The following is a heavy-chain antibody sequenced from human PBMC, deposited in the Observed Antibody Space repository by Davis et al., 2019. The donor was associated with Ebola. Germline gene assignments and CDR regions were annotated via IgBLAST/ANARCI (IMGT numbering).Heavy chain of an antibody. CDR1: GDSVSSKIVA. CDR3: ARGGAVAPD. Sequence: SQTLSPTCAISGDSVSSKIVAWNWIRQSPSRGLEWLGRTYYRSEWYYDYAVSVKSRTVIDPDTSKNQFSLQLKSVTPEDTAVYYCARGGAVAPDWGPGTLVTVSS. J-gene: IGHJ4*02. CDR2: TYYRSEWYY. V-gene: IGHV6-1*01. D-gene: IGHD4-23*01.